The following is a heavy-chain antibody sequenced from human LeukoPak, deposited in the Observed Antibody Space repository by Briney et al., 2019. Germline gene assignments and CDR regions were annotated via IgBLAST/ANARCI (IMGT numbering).Heavy chain of an antibody. CDR1: GYSINNYW. V-gene: IGHV5-51*01. J-gene: IGHJ5*02. CDR3: ARQEYCSGGSCYTWFDP. Sequence: GESLKISCQGSGYSINNYWIGWVRQMPGKGLEWMGIIYPADSDIRYSPSFQGQVTISADKSISTAYLQWSSLKASDTAMHYCARQEYCSGGSCYTWFDPWGQGTLVTVSS. D-gene: IGHD2-15*01. CDR2: IYPADSDI.